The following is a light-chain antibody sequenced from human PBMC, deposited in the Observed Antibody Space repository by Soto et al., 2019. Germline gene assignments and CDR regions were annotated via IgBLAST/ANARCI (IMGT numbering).Light chain of an antibody. CDR3: QQYNDWPRT. J-gene: IGKJ1*01. Sequence: EIVMTQSPATLSVSPGERATLSCRASQSVGTYLAWYQQKPGQAPRLLIYGACTRAAGISPRFSGGGSGTEFTLTISSLQSEDFAVYYCQQYNDWPRTFGQGTKVGIK. CDR2: GAC. V-gene: IGKV3-15*01. CDR1: QSVGTY.